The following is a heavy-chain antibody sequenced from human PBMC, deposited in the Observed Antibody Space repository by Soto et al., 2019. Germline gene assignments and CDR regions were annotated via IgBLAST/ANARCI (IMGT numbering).Heavy chain of an antibody. Sequence: GGSLRLSCAASGFTFSTHAMHWVRQAPGKGLECVAIVSFDGSNKYHADSVKGRFTISRDNSKNTLYLQMSGLTPEGTAFYYCARDQTGITTAGGGRIDRWGQGTLVTVSS. V-gene: IGHV3-30-3*01. D-gene: IGHD6-13*01. CDR2: VSFDGSNK. CDR1: GFTFSTHA. J-gene: IGHJ5*02. CDR3: ARDQTGITTAGGGRIDR.